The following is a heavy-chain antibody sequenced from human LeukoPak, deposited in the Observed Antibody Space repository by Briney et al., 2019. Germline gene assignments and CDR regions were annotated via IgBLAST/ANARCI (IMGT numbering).Heavy chain of an antibody. Sequence: GASVKVSCKASGGTFSSYAINWVRQAPGQGLEWMGGIIPIFGTANYAQKFQGRVTITADESTSTAYMELSSLRSEDTAVYYCARGLRYGSGSYYGMDVWGQGTTVTVSS. D-gene: IGHD3-10*01. V-gene: IGHV1-69*13. CDR3: ARGLRYGSGSYYGMDV. CDR2: IIPIFGTA. CDR1: GGTFSSYA. J-gene: IGHJ6*02.